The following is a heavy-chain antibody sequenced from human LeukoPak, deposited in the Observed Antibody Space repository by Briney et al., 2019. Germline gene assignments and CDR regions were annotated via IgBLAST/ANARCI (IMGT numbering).Heavy chain of an antibody. V-gene: IGHV3-53*01. CDR2: IYSGGST. CDR3: ARLGPGQQLVS. CDR1: GFTVSSNY. J-gene: IGHJ4*02. D-gene: IGHD6-13*01. Sequence: GRSLRLSCAASGFTVSSNYMSWVRQAPGKGLEWVSVIYSGGSTYYADSVKGRFTISRDNSKNTLYLQMNSLRAEDTAVYYCARLGPGQQLVSWGQGTLVTVSS.